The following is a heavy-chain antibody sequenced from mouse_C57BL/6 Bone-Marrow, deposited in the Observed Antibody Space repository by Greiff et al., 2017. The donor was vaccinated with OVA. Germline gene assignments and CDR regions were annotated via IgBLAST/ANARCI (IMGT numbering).Heavy chain of an antibody. CDR2: IYPGSGTP. Sequence: VQLQQSGAELVRPGASVKLSCKASGYTFTDYYINWVQQRPGPGLEWIARIYPGSGTPYYNEKFKGQATLTAEKSSSTAYMQLSSLTAEDSAVYFCASSYYYGSTTGYYFDYWGQGTTLTVSS. CDR3: ASSYYYGSTTGYYFDY. D-gene: IGHD1-1*01. CDR1: GYTFTDYY. V-gene: IGHV1-76*01. J-gene: IGHJ2*01.